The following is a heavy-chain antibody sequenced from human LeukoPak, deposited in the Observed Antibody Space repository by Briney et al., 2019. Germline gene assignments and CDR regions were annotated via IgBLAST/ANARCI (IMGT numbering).Heavy chain of an antibody. CDR1: GFTFSRYA. J-gene: IGHJ4*02. CDR3: ARAKPKNMVRGLIMRRESRYYFDY. D-gene: IGHD3-10*01. V-gene: IGHV3-23*01. CDR2: ISGSGSST. Sequence: GGSLRLSCAASGFTFSRYAMTWVRQAPGKGLEWVSAISGSGSSTHYADSVKGRFTISRDNSKNTLYIQMNSLRAEDTAVYYCARAKPKNMVRGLIMRRESRYYFDYWGQGTLVTVSS.